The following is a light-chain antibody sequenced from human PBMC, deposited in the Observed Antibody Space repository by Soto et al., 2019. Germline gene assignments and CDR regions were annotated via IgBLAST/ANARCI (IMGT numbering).Light chain of an antibody. J-gene: IGKJ1*01. V-gene: IGKV1-5*01. CDR2: DAS. CDR3: QQYHTWT. CDR1: QSISSW. Sequence: DIQITQSPSTLSASVVDRVTITCRASQSISSWLAWYQQKPGKAPKLLIYDASSLESGVPSRFSGSGSGTEFTLTISSLQPDDFATYYCQQYHTWTFGQGTKVDIK.